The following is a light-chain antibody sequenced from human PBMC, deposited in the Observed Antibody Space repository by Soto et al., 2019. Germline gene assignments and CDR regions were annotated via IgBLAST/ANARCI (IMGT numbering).Light chain of an antibody. V-gene: IGLV1-51*01. CDR2: DNN. J-gene: IGLJ2*01. CDR3: GTWDNSLSAGV. Sequence: QSVLTQPPSVSAAPGQKVIISCSGNSSNIENNYVSWYQHLPGTAPKLVVYDNNKRPSGIPDRFSGSKSGTSATLGITGLQTGDEADYYCGTWDNSLSAGVFGGGTKLTVL. CDR1: SSNIENNY.